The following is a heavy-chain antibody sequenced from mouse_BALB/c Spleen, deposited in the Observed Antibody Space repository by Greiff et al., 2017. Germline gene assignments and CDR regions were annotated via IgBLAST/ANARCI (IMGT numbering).Heavy chain of an antibody. CDR3: ARLTGYYAMDY. CDR2: ISNLAYSI. D-gene: IGHD4-1*01. V-gene: IGHV5-15*02. Sequence: EVQVVESGGGLVQPGGSRKLSCAASGFTFSDYGMAWVRQAPGKGPEWVAFISNLAYSIYYADTVTGRFTISRENAKNTLYLEMSSLRSEDTAMYYCARLTGYYAMDYWGQGTSVTVSS. J-gene: IGHJ4*01. CDR1: GFTFSDYG.